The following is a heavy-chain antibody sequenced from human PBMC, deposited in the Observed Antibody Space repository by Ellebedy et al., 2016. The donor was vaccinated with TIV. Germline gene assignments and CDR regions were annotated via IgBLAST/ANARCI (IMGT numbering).Heavy chain of an antibody. CDR3: ARDRDGYIGQIDY. D-gene: IGHD5-24*01. CDR2: ISSTGSTI. CDR1: GFTFSDYY. V-gene: IGHV3-11*01. J-gene: IGHJ4*02. Sequence: PGGSLRLSCAASGFTFSDYYMSWIRQAPGKGLEWVSYISSTGSTIYYADSVKGRFTISRDNAKNSVYLQMNSLRAGDTAVYYCARDRDGYIGQIDYWGQGTLVTVSS.